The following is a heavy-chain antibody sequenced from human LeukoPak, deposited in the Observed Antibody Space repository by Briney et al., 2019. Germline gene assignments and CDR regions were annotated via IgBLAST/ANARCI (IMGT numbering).Heavy chain of an antibody. V-gene: IGHV4-59*08. D-gene: IGHD3-16*01. CDR2: TYYSGST. CDR3: ARQDYDSLFDY. J-gene: IGHJ4*02. Sequence: SETLSLTCTVSGGSISSYYWSWIRQPPGKGLEWIGYTYYSGSTNYNPSLKSRVTISVDTSKNQFSLKLSSVTAADTAVYYCARQDYDSLFDYWGQGTLVTVSS. CDR1: GGSISSYY.